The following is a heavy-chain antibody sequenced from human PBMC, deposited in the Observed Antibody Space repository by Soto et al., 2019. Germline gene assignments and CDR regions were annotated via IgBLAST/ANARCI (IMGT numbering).Heavy chain of an antibody. CDR3: ARDGIAADGRVLYY. CDR2: IWYDGSNK. J-gene: IGHJ4*02. Sequence: QVQLVESGGGVVQPGRSLRLSCAASGFTFSSYGMHWVRQAPGKGLEWVAVIWYDGSNKYYADSVKDRFTISRDNSKNTLYLRRNKLRAEDTAVYYGARDGIAADGRVLYYWGQGTRVTVAA. CDR1: GFTFSSYG. D-gene: IGHD6-13*01. V-gene: IGHV3-33*01.